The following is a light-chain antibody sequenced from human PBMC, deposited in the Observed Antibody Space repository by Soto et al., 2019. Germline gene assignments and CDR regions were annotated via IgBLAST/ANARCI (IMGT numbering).Light chain of an antibody. CDR3: QQSYSTPPIT. Sequence: DIVITQSPATLSVSPGERATLSCRARQSVSSDLAWYQQKPGQAPRLLIHGASTRATGIPARFSGSGSGTEFTLTISSLQSEAFATYYGQQSYSTPPITFGQGTRLEIK. V-gene: IGKV3-15*01. J-gene: IGKJ5*01. CDR1: QSVSSD. CDR2: GAS.